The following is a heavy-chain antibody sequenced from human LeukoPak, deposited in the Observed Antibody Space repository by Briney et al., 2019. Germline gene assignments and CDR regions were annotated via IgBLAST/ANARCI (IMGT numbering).Heavy chain of an antibody. J-gene: IGHJ6*03. V-gene: IGHV4-59*01. CDR1: GGSISSYY. D-gene: IGHD2-21*01. CDR3: ARVASPQIYMDV. Sequence: SETLSLTCTVSGGSISSYYWSWIRQPPGKGLEWIGYIYYSGSTNYNPSLKSRVTTSVDTSKNQFSLKLSSVTAADTAVYYCARVASPQIYMDVWGKGTTVTVSS. CDR2: IYYSGST.